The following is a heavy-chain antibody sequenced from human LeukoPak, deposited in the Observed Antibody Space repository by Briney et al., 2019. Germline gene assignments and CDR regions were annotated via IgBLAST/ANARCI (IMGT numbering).Heavy chain of an antibody. CDR3: AGDMTTVTNFDY. V-gene: IGHV3-23*01. CDR1: GFTFSSNA. CDR2: IGGSGGST. D-gene: IGHD4-11*01. J-gene: IGHJ4*02. Sequence: PGGSLRLSCAASGFTFSSNAMSWVRQAPGMGLEWVSSIGGSGGSTLYADSVKGRFTISRDNSKNVLFLQMNSLRAEDTAVYYCAGDMTTVTNFDYWGQGTLVTVSS.